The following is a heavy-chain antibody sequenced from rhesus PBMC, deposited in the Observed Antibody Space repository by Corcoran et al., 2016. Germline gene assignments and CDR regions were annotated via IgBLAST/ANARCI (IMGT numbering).Heavy chain of an antibody. CDR1: GFTFSSYS. V-gene: IGHV3-103*01. J-gene: IGHJ4*01. CDR3: AKVTAAGQFFDY. CDR2: ISSGVST. D-gene: IGHD6S26*01. Sequence: EVQLLESGGGLAKPGGSLRLSCAASGFTFSSYSMYWVRQAPGKGLEWVSAISSGVSTYYADSVKCRFTISRDNSKNTLSLQMNSLRAEDTAVYYCAKVTAAGQFFDYWGQGVLVTVSS.